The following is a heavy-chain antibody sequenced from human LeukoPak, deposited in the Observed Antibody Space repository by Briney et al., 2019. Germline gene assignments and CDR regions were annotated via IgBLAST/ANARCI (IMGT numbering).Heavy chain of an antibody. CDR2: ITYSGST. CDR1: GGSITSNSYY. D-gene: IGHD2-15*01. CDR3: ARGWGCSGGSCYPPGHFDY. J-gene: IGHJ4*02. V-gene: IGHV4-39*01. Sequence: SETLSLTCTVSGGSITSNSYYWGWIRQPPGKGLEWIGSITYSGSTYYNPSLKRRVTISIDTSKNQFSLKLSSVTAADTAVYYCARGWGCSGGSCYPPGHFDYWGQGTLVTVSS.